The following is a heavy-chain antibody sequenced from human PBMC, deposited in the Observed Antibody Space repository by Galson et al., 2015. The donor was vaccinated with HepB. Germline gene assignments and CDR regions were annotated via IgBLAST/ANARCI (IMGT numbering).Heavy chain of an antibody. J-gene: IGHJ6*02. Sequence: SLRLSCAASGFTFSSYAMHWVRQAPGKGLEWVAVISYDGSNKYYADSVKGRFTISRDNSKNTLYLQMNSLRAEDTAVYYCARDPYTNVLLWFGESTGIYYYGMDVWGQGTTVTVSS. CDR2: ISYDGSNK. CDR3: ARDPYTNVLLWFGESTGIYYYGMDV. D-gene: IGHD3-10*01. CDR1: GFTFSSYA. V-gene: IGHV3-30*04.